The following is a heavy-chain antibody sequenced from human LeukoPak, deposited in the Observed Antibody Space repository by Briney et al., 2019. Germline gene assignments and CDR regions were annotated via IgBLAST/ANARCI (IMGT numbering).Heavy chain of an antibody. J-gene: IGHJ6*02. V-gene: IGHV4-39*07. CDR2: IYYSGST. CDR3: ARASFTAAAAGGWYYYYGMDV. Sequence: SETLSLTCTVSGGSISSSSCYWGWIRQPPGKGLEWIGSIYYSGSTYYNPSLKSRVTISVDTSKNQFSLKLSSVTAADTAVYYCARASFTAAAAGGWYYYYGMDVWGQGTTVTVSS. D-gene: IGHD6-13*01. CDR1: GGSISSSSCY.